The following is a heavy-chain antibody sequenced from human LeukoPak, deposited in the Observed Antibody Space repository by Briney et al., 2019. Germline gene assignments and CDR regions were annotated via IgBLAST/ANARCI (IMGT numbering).Heavy chain of an antibody. J-gene: IGHJ5*02. V-gene: IGHV4-34*01. CDR3: ARHLNWFDP. CDR2: INHSGST. Sequence: SETLSLTCAVYGGSFSGYYWSWIRQPPGKGLEWIGEINHSGSTNYNPSLKSRVTISVDTSKNQFSLKLSSVTAADTAVYYCARHLNWFDPWGQGTLVTVSS. CDR1: GGSFSGYY.